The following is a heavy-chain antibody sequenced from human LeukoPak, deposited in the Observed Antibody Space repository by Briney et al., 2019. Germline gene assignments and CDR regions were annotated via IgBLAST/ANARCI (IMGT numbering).Heavy chain of an antibody. CDR2: INPNSGGT. Sequence: ASVKVSCKASGYTFTGYYMHWVRQAPGQGLEWMGWINPNSGGTNYAQKFQGRVTMTRDTSISTAYMELSRLRSEDTAVYYCARAHYYDSSGPYNWFDPWGQGTLVTVSS. D-gene: IGHD3-22*01. J-gene: IGHJ5*02. V-gene: IGHV1-2*02. CDR1: GYTFTGYY. CDR3: ARAHYYDSSGPYNWFDP.